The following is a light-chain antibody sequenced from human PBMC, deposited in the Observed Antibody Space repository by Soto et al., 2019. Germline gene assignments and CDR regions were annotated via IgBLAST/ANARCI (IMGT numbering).Light chain of an antibody. J-gene: IGKJ3*01. V-gene: IGKV1-8*01. CDR3: QQYYSYPQT. Sequence: AIRMTQSPSSLSASTGDRVTITCRARQGISSYLAWYQQKPGKAPKLLIYAASTLQSGVPSRFSGSGSGTDFTLTISCLQSEDFAKYYCQQYYSYPQTFGPGTKVDIK. CDR2: AAS. CDR1: QGISSY.